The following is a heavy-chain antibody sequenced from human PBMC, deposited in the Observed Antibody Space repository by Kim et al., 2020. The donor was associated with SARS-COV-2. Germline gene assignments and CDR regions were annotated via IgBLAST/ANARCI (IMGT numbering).Heavy chain of an antibody. V-gene: IGHV3-30-3*01. CDR3: ASGYSWSYYGVDC. D-gene: IGHD1-26*01. J-gene: IGHJ4*02. CDR1: GFTFSSYA. CDR2: ISYDGSNK. Sequence: GGSLRLSCAASGFTFSSYAMHWVRQAPGKGLEWVAVISYDGSNKYYADSVKGRFTISRDNSKNTLYLQMNSLRAEDTAVYYCASGYSWSYYGVDCWGQGT.